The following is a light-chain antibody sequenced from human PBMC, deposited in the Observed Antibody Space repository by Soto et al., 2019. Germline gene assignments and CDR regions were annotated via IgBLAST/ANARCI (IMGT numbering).Light chain of an antibody. J-gene: IGKJ2*01. CDR2: ATS. CDR1: QSVSSSY. CDR3: QHFGNSLYT. V-gene: IGKV3-20*01. Sequence: EIVLTQSPGTLSLSPGERATLSCRAIQSVSSSYLAWYQQKPGQAPRLLIYATSSRATGIPDRFSGSGSGTDFTLTITRLEPEDFAVYYCQHFGNSLYTFGPGTKLEVK.